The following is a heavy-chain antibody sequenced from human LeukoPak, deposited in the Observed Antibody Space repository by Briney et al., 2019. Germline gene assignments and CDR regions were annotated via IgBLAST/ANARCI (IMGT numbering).Heavy chain of an antibody. CDR1: GFTFSSFA. J-gene: IGHJ5*02. V-gene: IGHV3-21*01. Sequence: NPGGSLRLSCAASGFTFSSFAMNWVRQAPGKGLEWVSSISSSTTYIYYADSVKGRFTISRDNAKNSLYLQMNSLRAEDTAVYYCAKDGAVAGTGWFDPWGQGTLVTVSS. CDR3: AKDGAVAGTGWFDP. D-gene: IGHD6-19*01. CDR2: ISSSTTYI.